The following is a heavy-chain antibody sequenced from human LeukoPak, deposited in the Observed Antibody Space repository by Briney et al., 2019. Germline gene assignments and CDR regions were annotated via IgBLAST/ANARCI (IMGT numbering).Heavy chain of an antibody. Sequence: GGSLRLSCAASGFTFSSYAMHWVRQAPGKGLEWVAVISYDGSNKYYADSVKGRFTISRDNSKNTLNLQMNSLRAEDTAVYYCARDRPYQLLLSYYYGMDVWGKGTTVTVSS. CDR3: ARDRPYQLLLSYYYGMDV. CDR2: ISYDGSNK. V-gene: IGHV3-30*04. CDR1: GFTFSSYA. D-gene: IGHD2-2*01. J-gene: IGHJ6*04.